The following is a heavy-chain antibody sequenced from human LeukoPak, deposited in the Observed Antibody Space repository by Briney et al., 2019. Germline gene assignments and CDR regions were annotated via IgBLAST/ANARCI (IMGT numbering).Heavy chain of an antibody. CDR3: ARGGYGSGSYYWIGWFDP. Sequence: ASVKVSCKASGYTFTSYDINWVRQATGQGLEWMGWMNPNSGNTGYAQKFQGRFTITRNTSISTAYMELSSLRSEDTAVYYCARGGYGSGSYYWIGWFDPWGQGTLVTVSS. J-gene: IGHJ5*02. V-gene: IGHV1-8*03. CDR2: MNPNSGNT. D-gene: IGHD3-10*01. CDR1: GYTFTSYD.